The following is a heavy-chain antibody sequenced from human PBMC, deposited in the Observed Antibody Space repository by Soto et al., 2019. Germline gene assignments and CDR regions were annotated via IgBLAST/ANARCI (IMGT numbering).Heavy chain of an antibody. CDR3: ARGTAMVDY. Sequence: AVYGGSFSGYYWSWIRQPPGKGLEWIGEINHSGSTNYNPSLKSRVTISVDTSKNQFSLKLSSVTAADTAVYYCARGTAMVDYWGQGTLVTVSS. V-gene: IGHV4-34*01. CDR2: INHSGST. J-gene: IGHJ4*02. CDR1: GGSFSGYY. D-gene: IGHD5-18*01.